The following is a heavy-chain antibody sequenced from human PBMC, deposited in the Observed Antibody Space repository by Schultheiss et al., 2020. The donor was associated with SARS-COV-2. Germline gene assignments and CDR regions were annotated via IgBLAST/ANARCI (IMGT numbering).Heavy chain of an antibody. CDR2: MNPNNGNT. J-gene: IGHJ1*01. CDR3: ARGDSGSSAEYFQH. CDR1: GYTFTSYD. Sequence: ASVKVSCKASGYTFTSYDINWVRQATGQGLEWMGWMNPNNGNTGYAQKFQGRVTMTRDTSTSTVYMELSSLRSEDTAVYYCARGDSGSSAEYFQHWGQGTLVTVSS. D-gene: IGHD5-12*01. V-gene: IGHV1-8*01.